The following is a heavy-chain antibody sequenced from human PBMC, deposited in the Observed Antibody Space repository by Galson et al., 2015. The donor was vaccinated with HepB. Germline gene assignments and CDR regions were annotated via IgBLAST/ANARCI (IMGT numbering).Heavy chain of an antibody. V-gene: IGHV3-23*01. D-gene: IGHD2-15*01. CDR1: GFTFSSYA. J-gene: IGHJ3*02. CDR2: ISGSGGST. Sequence: SLRLSCAASGFTFSSYAMSWVRQAPGKGLEWVSVISGSGGSTYYADSVKGRFTISRDNPKNTLDLQMNSLRAEDTAVYYCAKDGPGGRIVDAFDIWGQGTMVTVSS. CDR3: AKDGPGGRIVDAFDI.